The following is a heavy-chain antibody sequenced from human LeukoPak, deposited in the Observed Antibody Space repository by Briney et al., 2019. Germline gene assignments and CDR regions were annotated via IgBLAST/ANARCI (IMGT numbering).Heavy chain of an antibody. CDR3: ARHGIPYYFDY. CDR2: IHTSGNT. Sequence: SETLSLTCTVSGGSISTYYWSWLRQPAGKGLEWIGRIHTSGNTDYNPSLKSRVTISVDTSKNQFSLKLSSVTAADTAVYYCARHGIPYYFDYWGQGTLVTVSS. V-gene: IGHV4-4*07. J-gene: IGHJ4*02. D-gene: IGHD2-21*01. CDR1: GGSISTYY.